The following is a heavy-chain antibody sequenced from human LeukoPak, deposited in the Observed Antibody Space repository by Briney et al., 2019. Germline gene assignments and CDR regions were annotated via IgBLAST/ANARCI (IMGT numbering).Heavy chain of an antibody. CDR1: GFTFSNAW. Sequence: GGSLRLSCAASGFTFSNAWMSWVRQAPGKGLEWVGRIKSKTDGGTTDYAAPVKGRFTISRDDSKNTLYLQMNSLKTEDTAVYYCTTDLYGDSPYGMDVWGQGITVTVSS. CDR3: TTDLYGDSPYGMDV. D-gene: IGHD4-17*01. V-gene: IGHV3-15*01. CDR2: IKSKTDGGTT. J-gene: IGHJ6*02.